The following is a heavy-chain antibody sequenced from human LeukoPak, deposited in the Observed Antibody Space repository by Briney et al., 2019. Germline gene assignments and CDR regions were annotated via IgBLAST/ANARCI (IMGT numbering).Heavy chain of an antibody. CDR3: ARDFRSGFPNWFDP. CDR1: GFTFSSYA. D-gene: IGHD3-3*01. CDR2: ISGSGGST. V-gene: IGHV3-23*01. Sequence: GGSLRLSCAASGFTFSSYAMSWVRQAPGKGLEWVSAISGSGGSTYYADSVKGRFTISRDNSKNTLYLQMNSLRAEDAAVYYCARDFRSGFPNWFDPWGQGALVTVSS. J-gene: IGHJ5*02.